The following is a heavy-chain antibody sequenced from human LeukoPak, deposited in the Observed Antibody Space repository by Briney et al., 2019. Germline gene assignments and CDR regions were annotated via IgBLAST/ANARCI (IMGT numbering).Heavy chain of an antibody. CDR1: GASITTYY. D-gene: IGHD1-26*01. Sequence: PSETLSLTCTVSGASITTYYWSWIRQSPGKGLEWIGYISYSRSSNYNPSLKSRVTISVDTSKNQFSLKLTSVTAADTAVYYCTRGERPGLDSWGQGTLVTVSS. CDR2: ISYSRSS. CDR3: TRGERPGLDS. J-gene: IGHJ4*02. V-gene: IGHV4-59*01.